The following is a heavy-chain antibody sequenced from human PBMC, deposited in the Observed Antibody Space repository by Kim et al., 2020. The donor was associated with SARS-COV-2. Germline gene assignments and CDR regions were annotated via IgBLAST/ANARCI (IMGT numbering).Heavy chain of an antibody. CDR2: INAGNGNT. CDR1: GYTFTSYA. J-gene: IGHJ4*02. Sequence: ASVKVSCKASGYTFTSYAMHWVRQAPGQRLEWMGWINAGNGNTKYSQKLQGRVTITRDTSASTAYMELSSLRSEDTAVYYCATDKTPLAYCGGDCKTPLDSWGQGTLVTVSS. CDR3: ATDKTPLAYCGGDCKTPLDS. D-gene: IGHD2-21*01. V-gene: IGHV1-3*01.